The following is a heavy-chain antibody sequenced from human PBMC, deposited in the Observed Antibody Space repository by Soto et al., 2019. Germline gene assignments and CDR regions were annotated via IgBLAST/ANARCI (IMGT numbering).Heavy chain of an antibody. CDR2: ISGSGGST. D-gene: IGHD6-19*01. CDR1: GFTFSSYA. Sequence: EVQLLESGGGLVQPGGSLRLSCAASGFTFSSYAMSWVRQAPGKGLEWVSAISGSGGSTYYADSVKGRFTISRDNSKNTLYLQMNSLRAEDTAVYYCASIEVANWYFDLWGRGTLVTVSS. J-gene: IGHJ2*01. V-gene: IGHV3-23*01. CDR3: ASIEVANWYFDL.